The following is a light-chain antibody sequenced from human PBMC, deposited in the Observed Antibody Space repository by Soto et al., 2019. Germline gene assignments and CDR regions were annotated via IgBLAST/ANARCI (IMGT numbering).Light chain of an antibody. CDR1: QSDSSN. V-gene: IGKV3-15*01. CDR3: QQYNNWPRT. J-gene: IGKJ3*01. CDR2: GAS. Sequence: EIVMTQSPATLSVSPGERATLSYRASQSDSSNIAWYQQKPGQAPRLLIYGASTRATGIPARFSGSGSGTEFTLTISSLQSEDFAVYYCQQYNNWPRTFGPGTKVDIK.